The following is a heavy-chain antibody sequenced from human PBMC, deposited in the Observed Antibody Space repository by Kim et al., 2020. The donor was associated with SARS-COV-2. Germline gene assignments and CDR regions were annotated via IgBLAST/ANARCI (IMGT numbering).Heavy chain of an antibody. CDR1: GGSFSGYY. CDR3: ARGTKRGYSYGYVEYYYYDMDV. V-gene: IGHV4-34*01. Sequence: SETLSLTCAVYGGSFSGYYWSWIRQPPGKGLEWIGEINHSGSTNYNPSLKSRVTISVDTSKNQFSLKLSSVTAADTAVYYCARGTKRGYSYGYVEYYYYDMDVWGQGTTVTVSS. D-gene: IGHD5-18*01. J-gene: IGHJ6*02. CDR2: INHSGST.